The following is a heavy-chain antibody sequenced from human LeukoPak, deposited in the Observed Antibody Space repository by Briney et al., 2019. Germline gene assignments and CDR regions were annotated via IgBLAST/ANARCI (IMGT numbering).Heavy chain of an antibody. CDR1: IESTSGNY. CDR3: ARELLGAPTPGAY. Sequence: PSETLSLTCSVSIESTSGNYWSWVSHAPGKGLEWIGEISRFGITNYHPSLKSRVTMSLDRSKNQFYLELTSVTAADSGVYYCARELLGAPTPGAYWGQGTLVTVSS. CDR2: ISRFGIT. D-gene: IGHD1-26*01. V-gene: IGHV4-34*10. J-gene: IGHJ4*02.